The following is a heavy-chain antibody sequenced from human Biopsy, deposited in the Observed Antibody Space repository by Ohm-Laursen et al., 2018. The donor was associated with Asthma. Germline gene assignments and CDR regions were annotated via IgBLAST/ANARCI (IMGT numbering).Heavy chain of an antibody. D-gene: IGHD5-12*01. J-gene: IGHJ6*02. CDR3: ARDIVATMIGYYYYGMDV. CDR2: IWYDGGNK. CDR1: GFTFSSYG. V-gene: IGHV3-33*01. Sequence: SLRLSCAASGFTFSSYGMHWVRQAPGKGLEWVAVIWYDGGNKYYADSVKGRFIISRDNSKNTLYLQMNSLRAEDTAVYYCARDIVATMIGYYYYGMDVWGQGTTVTVPS.